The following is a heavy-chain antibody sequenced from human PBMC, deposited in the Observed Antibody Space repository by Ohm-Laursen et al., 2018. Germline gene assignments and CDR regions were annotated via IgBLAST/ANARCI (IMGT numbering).Heavy chain of an antibody. CDR2: IYSGGST. D-gene: IGHD3-16*01. V-gene: IGHV3-66*01. J-gene: IGHJ4*02. CDR1: GFTFSSYA. Sequence: SLRLSCSASGFTFSSYAMSWVRQAPEKGLEWVSVIYSGGSTYYADSVKGRFTISRDNSKNTLYLQMNSLRAEDTAVYYCARDQVGDLDYWGQGTLVTVSS. CDR3: ARDQVGDLDY.